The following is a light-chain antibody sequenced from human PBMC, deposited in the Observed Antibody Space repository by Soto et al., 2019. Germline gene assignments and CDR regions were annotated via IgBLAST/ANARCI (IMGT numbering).Light chain of an antibody. CDR1: QSVKSSY. Sequence: EIVLPQSPGTLSLSPGERATLSCRAIQSVKSSYLAWYQQKPGQPPRLLIYGASTRATGSPDRFIGSGSATDFTLTITRIDPEEFAVFYCQQYGSSPLTFGRGSKVEIK. CDR2: GAS. CDR3: QQYGSSPLT. J-gene: IGKJ4*01. V-gene: IGKV3-20*01.